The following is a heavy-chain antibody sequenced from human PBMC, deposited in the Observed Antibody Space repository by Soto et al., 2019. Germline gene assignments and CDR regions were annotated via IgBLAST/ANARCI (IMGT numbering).Heavy chain of an antibody. J-gene: IGHJ4*02. CDR3: ARGTVVPAASDY. Sequence: QVQLVQSGAEVKKPGSSVKVSCKASGGTFSSYTISWVRQAPGQGLEWMGRIIPILGIANYAQKFQGRVTITADKSTSTAYMELSSLRSEDTAVYYCARGTVVPAASDYWGQGTLVTVSS. V-gene: IGHV1-69*02. D-gene: IGHD2-2*01. CDR2: IIPILGIA. CDR1: GGTFSSYT.